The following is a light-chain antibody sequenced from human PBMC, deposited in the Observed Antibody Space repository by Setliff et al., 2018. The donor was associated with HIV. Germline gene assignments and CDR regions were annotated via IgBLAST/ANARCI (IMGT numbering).Light chain of an antibody. V-gene: IGLV1-40*01. J-gene: IGLJ1*01. CDR2: DNK. CDR3: QSFDSSLNSNV. Sequence: QSVLTQAPSVSGAPGQTVTISCTGSSSNMGAGYDVHWYQQLPGTAPKLLIYDNKNRPSGVPDRFSGSKSGGSASLAITGLQAEDEADYYCQSFDSSLNSNVFGTGTKVTVL. CDR1: SSNMGAGYD.